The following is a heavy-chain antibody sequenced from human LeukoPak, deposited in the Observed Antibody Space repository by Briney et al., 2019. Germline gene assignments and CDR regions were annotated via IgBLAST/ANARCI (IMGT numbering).Heavy chain of an antibody. CDR3: ARSYYESSGYRAFDY. D-gene: IGHD3-22*01. CDR1: GGSISSYY. CDR2: IYYSGST. V-gene: IGHV4-59*01. J-gene: IGHJ4*02. Sequence: PSETLSLTCTVSGGSISSYYWSWIRQPPGKGLEWIGYIYYSGSTNYNPSLKSRVTISVDTSKNQFSLKLSSVTAADTAVYYCARSYYESSGYRAFDYWGQGTLVTVSS.